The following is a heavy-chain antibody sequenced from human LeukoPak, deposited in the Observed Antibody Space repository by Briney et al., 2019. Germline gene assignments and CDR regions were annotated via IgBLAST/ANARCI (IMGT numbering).Heavy chain of an antibody. Sequence: PGGSLRLSCAASGFTFSDYYMSWIRQAPGKGLEWVSYISSSGSTICYADSVKGRFTISRDNAKNSLYLQMNSLRAEDTAVYYCARVPEKGWLRGSGYYYGMDVWGQGTTVTVSS. CDR1: GFTFSDYY. J-gene: IGHJ6*02. CDR3: ARVPEKGWLRGSGYYYGMDV. D-gene: IGHD3-10*01. V-gene: IGHV3-11*01. CDR2: ISSSGSTI.